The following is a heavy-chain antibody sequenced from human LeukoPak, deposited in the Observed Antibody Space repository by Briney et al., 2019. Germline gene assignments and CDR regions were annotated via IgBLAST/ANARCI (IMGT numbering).Heavy chain of an antibody. J-gene: IGHJ6*02. D-gene: IGHD4-23*01. CDR1: GGSFSGYY. V-gene: IGHV4-34*01. CDR3: ARGSRSHLTHYYYGMDV. Sequence: SETLSLTCAVYGGSFSGYYWSWIRQPPGKGLEWIGEINHSGSTNYNPSLKSRVTISVDTSKNQFSLKLSSVTAADTAVYYCARGSRSHLTHYYYGMDVWGQGTTVTVSS. CDR2: INHSGST.